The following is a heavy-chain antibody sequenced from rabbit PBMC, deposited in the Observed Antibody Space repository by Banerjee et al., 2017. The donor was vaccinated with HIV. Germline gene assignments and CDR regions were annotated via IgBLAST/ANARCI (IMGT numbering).Heavy chain of an antibody. V-gene: IGHV1S40*01. CDR3: ARGVDYNGYGVYYGMDL. J-gene: IGHJ6*01. Sequence: QSLEESGGDLVKPGASLTLTCTASGFSFSGSYWICWVRQAPGKGLEWIACIYAGSSGSTYYASWAKGRFTISKTSSTTVTLQMTSLTAADTATHFCARGVDYNGYGVYYGMDLWGPGTLVTVS. D-gene: IGHD6-1*01. CDR1: GFSFSGSYW. CDR2: IYAGSSGST.